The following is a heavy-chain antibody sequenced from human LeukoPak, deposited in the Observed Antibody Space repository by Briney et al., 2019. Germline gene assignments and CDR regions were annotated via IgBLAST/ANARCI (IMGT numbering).Heavy chain of an antibody. CDR1: GGSISSYY. CDR2: INHSGST. J-gene: IGHJ1*01. CDR3: ARGRGSSWYQKYFQR. V-gene: IGHV4-34*01. D-gene: IGHD6-13*01. Sequence: PSETLSLTCTVSGGSISSYYWSWIRQPPGKGLEWIGEINHSGSTNYNPSLKSRVTISVDTSKNQFSLKLSSVTAADTAVYYCARGRGSSWYQKYFQRWGQGTLVTVSS.